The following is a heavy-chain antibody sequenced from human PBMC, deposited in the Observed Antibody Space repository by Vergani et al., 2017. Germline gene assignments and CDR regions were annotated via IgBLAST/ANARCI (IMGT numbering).Heavy chain of an antibody. Sequence: EVKLVESGGTLVQPGRSLRLSCVDSGFTYDEYAMHWVRQAPGKGLEWGAGIRWKSNSIGYADSVRGRFTISRDKARNSLFLQMNSLRDEDTALYYCVRDWGDKTAASASWGQGTLVTVSS. D-gene: IGHD2-2*01. J-gene: IGHJ5*02. CDR1: GFTYDEYA. CDR3: VRDWGDKTAASAS. CDR2: IRWKSNSI. V-gene: IGHV3-9*01.